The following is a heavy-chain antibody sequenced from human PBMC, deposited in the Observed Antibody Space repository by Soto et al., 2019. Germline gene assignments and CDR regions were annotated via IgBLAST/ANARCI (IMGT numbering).Heavy chain of an antibody. D-gene: IGHD3-10*01. Sequence: GGSLRLSCAASGFTFSSYSMNWVRQAPGKGLKWDSSISSSSSYIYYADSVKGRFTISRDNAKNSLYLQMNSLRAEDTAGYYCARESYYGSGSYYPNWFGPWGEGTLVTVS. CDR1: GFTFSSYS. CDR3: ARESYYGSGSYYPNWFGP. J-gene: IGHJ5*02. V-gene: IGHV3-21*01. CDR2: ISSSSSYI.